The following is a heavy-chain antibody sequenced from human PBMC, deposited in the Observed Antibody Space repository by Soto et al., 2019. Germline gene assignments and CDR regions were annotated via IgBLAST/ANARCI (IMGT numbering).Heavy chain of an antibody. J-gene: IGHJ6*02. V-gene: IGHV4-34*01. CDR2: INHSGST. Sequence: SETLSLTCAVYGGSFSGYYWSWIRQPPGKGLEWIGEINHSGSTNYNPSLKSRVIISVDTSKNQFSLKLSSVTAADTAVYYCARNGSYYDFWSGYYFGGGMDVWGQGTTVTVSS. D-gene: IGHD3-3*01. CDR3: ARNGSYYDFWSGYYFGGGMDV. CDR1: GGSFSGYY.